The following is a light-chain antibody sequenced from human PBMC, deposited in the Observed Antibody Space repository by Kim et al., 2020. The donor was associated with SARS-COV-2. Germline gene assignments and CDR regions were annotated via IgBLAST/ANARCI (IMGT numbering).Light chain of an antibody. Sequence: VSPGQTASITCSGDKLGDKYACWYQQKPGPSPVLVIYQDSKRPSGIPERFSGSNSGNTATLTISGTQAMDEADYYCQAWDSSSHVFGTGTKVTVL. CDR3: QAWDSSSHV. CDR1: KLGDKY. CDR2: QDS. J-gene: IGLJ1*01. V-gene: IGLV3-1*01.